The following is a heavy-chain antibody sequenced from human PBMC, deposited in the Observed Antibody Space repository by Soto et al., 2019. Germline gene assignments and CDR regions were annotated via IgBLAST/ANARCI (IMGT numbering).Heavy chain of an antibody. J-gene: IGHJ6*02. CDR1: GFTFSSYS. CDR3: ARGWQQLVEDYYYGMDV. Sequence: EVQLVESGGGLVQPGGSLRLSCAASGFTFSSYSMNWVRQAPGKGLEWVSYISSSSSTIYYADSVKGRFTISRDNAKNALYLQMNSLRDEDTAVYYCARGWQQLVEDYYYGMDVWGQGTTVTVSS. CDR2: ISSSSSTI. V-gene: IGHV3-48*02. D-gene: IGHD6-13*01.